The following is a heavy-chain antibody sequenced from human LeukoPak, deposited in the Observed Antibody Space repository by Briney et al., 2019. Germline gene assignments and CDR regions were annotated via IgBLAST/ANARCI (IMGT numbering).Heavy chain of an antibody. CDR1: GGSFSGYY. V-gene: IGHV4-34*01. CDR3: ARGRHYYYYYMDV. Sequence: SETLSLTCAVYGGSFSGYYWSWIRQPPGKGLEWIGEINHSGSTNYNPSLKSRVTISVDTSKNQFSLKLSSVTAADTAVYYCARGRHYYYYYMDVWGKGTTVTVSS. CDR2: INHSGST. J-gene: IGHJ6*03.